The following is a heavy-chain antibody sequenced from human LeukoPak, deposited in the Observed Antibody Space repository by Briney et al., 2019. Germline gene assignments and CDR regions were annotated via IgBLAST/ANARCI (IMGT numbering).Heavy chain of an antibody. CDR3: ARVRRPIAARLHWFDY. CDR2: IYYSGST. D-gene: IGHD6-6*01. CDR1: GGSISSSSYY. V-gene: IGHV4-39*01. J-gene: IGHJ4*02. Sequence: KTSETLSLTCTVSGGSISSSSYYWGWIRQPPGKGLEWIGSIYYSGSTYYNPSLKSRVTISVDTSKNQFSLKLSSVTAADTAVYYCARVRRPIAARLHWFDYWGQGTLVTVSS.